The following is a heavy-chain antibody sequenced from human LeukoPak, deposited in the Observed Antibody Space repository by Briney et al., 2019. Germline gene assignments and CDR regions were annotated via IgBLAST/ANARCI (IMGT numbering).Heavy chain of an antibody. J-gene: IGHJ3*02. D-gene: IGHD1-26*01. CDR2: IIPIFGTA. V-gene: IGHV1-69*13. Sequence: ASVKVSCKASGDTFSSYAISWVRQAPGQGLEWMGGIIPIFGTANYAQKFQGRVTITADESTSTAYMELSSLRSEDTAVYYCAGEGISGSYSNDAFDIWGQGTMVTVSS. CDR3: AGEGISGSYSNDAFDI. CDR1: GDTFSSYA.